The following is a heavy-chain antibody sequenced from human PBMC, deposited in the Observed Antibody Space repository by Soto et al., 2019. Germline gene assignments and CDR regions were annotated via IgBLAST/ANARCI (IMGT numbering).Heavy chain of an antibody. CDR3: ARTYASLRFLEWFPLYYYGMDV. D-gene: IGHD3-3*01. Sequence: GSVKVSCTASGSTFTSYAMHWVRQAPGQRLEWMGWINAGNGNTKYSQKFQGRVTITRDTSASTAYMELSSLRSEDTAVYYCARTYASLRFLEWFPLYYYGMDVWGQGTTVTVSS. V-gene: IGHV1-3*01. CDR1: GSTFTSYA. J-gene: IGHJ6*02. CDR2: INAGNGNT.